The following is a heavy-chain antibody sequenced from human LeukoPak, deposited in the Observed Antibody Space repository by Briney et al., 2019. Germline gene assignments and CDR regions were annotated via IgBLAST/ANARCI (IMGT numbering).Heavy chain of an antibody. CDR3: AKSSRQYPGGVDY. V-gene: IGHV3-23*01. Sequence: PGGSLRLSCAASGFTFSSYAMIWVRQAPGEGLEWVTNRSSSSGSTYYADPVKSPCTISKNNSKHKLNLQMNNQRAEDTAVYYCAKSSRQYPGGVDYWGQGTLVTVSS. D-gene: IGHD2-2*01. CDR1: GFTFSSYA. CDR2: RSSSSGST. J-gene: IGHJ4*02.